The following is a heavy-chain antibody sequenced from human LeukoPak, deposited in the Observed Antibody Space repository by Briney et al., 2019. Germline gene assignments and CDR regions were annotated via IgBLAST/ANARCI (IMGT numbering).Heavy chain of an antibody. CDR2: IYHSGST. CDR1: GGSISSSNW. V-gene: IGHV4-4*02. CDR3: ARDLRIYSGHWFDP. J-gene: IGHJ5*02. D-gene: IGHD5-12*01. Sequence: SGTLSLTCAVSGGSISSSNWWSWVRQPPGKGLDWIGEIYHSGSTNYNPSLKSRVTISVDKSKNQFSLKLSSVTAADTAVYYCARDLRIYSGHWFDPWGQGTLVTVSS.